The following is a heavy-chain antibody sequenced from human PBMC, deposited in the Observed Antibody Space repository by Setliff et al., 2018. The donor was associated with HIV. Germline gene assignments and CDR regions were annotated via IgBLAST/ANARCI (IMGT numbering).Heavy chain of an antibody. Sequence: GGSLRLSCAASGFTFSDHYMDWVRQAPGKGLEWVGRSRNKANSYTTEYAASVKGRFTISRDDSENTVYLEMSSLKTEDTAMYYCTTFLWAFDIWGQGTMVTVSS. J-gene: IGHJ3*02. CDR1: GFTFSDHY. CDR3: TTFLWAFDI. D-gene: IGHD2-21*01. V-gene: IGHV3-72*01. CDR2: SRNKANSYTT.